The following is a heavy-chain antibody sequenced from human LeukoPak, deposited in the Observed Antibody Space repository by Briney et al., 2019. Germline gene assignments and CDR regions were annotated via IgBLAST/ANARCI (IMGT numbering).Heavy chain of an antibody. CDR2: ITYNSGTI. CDR3: ARDSGYSYADDY. CDR1: GFTFRSYA. J-gene: IGHJ4*02. Sequence: GGSLRLSCAASGFTFRSYAMQWVRQAPGKGLEWVSYITYNSGTIFYADSVRGRFTISRDNAKDSLYLQMSSLRDEDTAVYYCARDSGYSYADDYWGQGTLVTVSS. V-gene: IGHV3-48*02. D-gene: IGHD5-18*01.